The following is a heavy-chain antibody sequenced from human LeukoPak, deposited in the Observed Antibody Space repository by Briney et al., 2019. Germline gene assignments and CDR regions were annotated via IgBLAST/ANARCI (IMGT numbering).Heavy chain of an antibody. CDR1: GFTFSSSA. V-gene: IGHV3-30*18. CDR3: AKSSWDVVVVNYYYGMDV. CDR2: ISYDGTNK. J-gene: IGHJ6*02. Sequence: GRSLRLSCAASGFTFSSSAMHWVRQAPGKGLEWVAVISYDGTNKYYAGSVRGRFTISRDNSKNTLYLQMNSLSAEDTAVYYCAKSSWDVVVVNYYYGMDVWGQGTTVTVSS. D-gene: IGHD2-2*01.